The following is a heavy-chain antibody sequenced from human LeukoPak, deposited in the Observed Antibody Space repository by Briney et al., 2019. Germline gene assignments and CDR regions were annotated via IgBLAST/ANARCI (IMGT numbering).Heavy chain of an antibody. CDR2: FNADDFET. CDR3: ARHSRGSNDY. D-gene: IGHD5-12*01. CDR1: GYSFSNYW. Sequence: GESLKISCKGSGYSFSNYWIAWVRQMPGKGLEWVGVFNADDFETRYSPSFQGQVTISADNSISTAYLQWSSLKASDNGMYYCARHSRGSNDYWGQGTRVTVSS. V-gene: IGHV5-51*01. J-gene: IGHJ4*02.